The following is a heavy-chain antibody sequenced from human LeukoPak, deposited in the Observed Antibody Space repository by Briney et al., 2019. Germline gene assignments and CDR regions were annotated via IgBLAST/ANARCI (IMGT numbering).Heavy chain of an antibody. J-gene: IGHJ5*02. CDR1: GGSFSGYY. CDR3: ARGRITIFGVVPRWFDP. CDR2: INDTGST. V-gene: IGHV4-34*01. Sequence: SETLSLTCAVYGGSFSGYYWSWIRQPPEKGLAWIGEINDTGSTNYNPSLKSRVTISVDTSKNQFSLKLSSVTAADTAVYYCARGRITIFGVVPRWFDPWGQGTLVTVSS. D-gene: IGHD3-3*01.